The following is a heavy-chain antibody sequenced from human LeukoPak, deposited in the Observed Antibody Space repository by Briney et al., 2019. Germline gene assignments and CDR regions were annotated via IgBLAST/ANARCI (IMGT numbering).Heavy chain of an antibody. Sequence: PSETLSLTCAVYGGPFSGYYWSWIRQPPGKGLEWIGEINHSGSTNYNPSLKSRVTISVDTSKNQFSLKLSSVTAADTAVYYCARAVEYSSSYNWFDPWGQGTLVTVSS. CDR3: ARAVEYSSSYNWFDP. D-gene: IGHD6-6*01. CDR1: GGPFSGYY. J-gene: IGHJ5*02. CDR2: INHSGST. V-gene: IGHV4-34*01.